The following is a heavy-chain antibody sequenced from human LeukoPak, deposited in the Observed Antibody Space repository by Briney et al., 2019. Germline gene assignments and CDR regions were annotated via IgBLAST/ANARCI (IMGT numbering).Heavy chain of an antibody. CDR1: GGSISSGDYY. V-gene: IGHV4-30-4*01. CDR3: ARDSMVRGVIIEGS. D-gene: IGHD3-10*01. Sequence: PSQTLSLTCTVSGGSISSGDYYWSWIRQPPGKGLECIGYIYYSGSTYYNPSLKSRVTISVDTSENQFSLKLSSVTAADTAVYYCARDSMVRGVIIEGSWGQGTLVTVSS. CDR2: IYYSGST. J-gene: IGHJ4*02.